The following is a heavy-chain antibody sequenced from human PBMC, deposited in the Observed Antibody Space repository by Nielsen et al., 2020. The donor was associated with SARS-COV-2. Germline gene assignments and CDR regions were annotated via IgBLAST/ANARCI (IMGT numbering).Heavy chain of an antibody. D-gene: IGHD6-19*01. V-gene: IGHV4-39*07. J-gene: IGHJ6*03. CDR3: ARGVGYSSGWSHYYYMDV. CDR2: IYHSGFT. CDR1: GGSIISSTYY. Sequence: SETMSLTCTVSGGSIISSTYYWGWIRQPPEKGLEWIGNIYHSGFTYSNPSLKSRVTISVDTSKNQFSLKLSSVTAADTALYYCARGVGYSSGWSHYYYMDVWGKGTTVTVSS.